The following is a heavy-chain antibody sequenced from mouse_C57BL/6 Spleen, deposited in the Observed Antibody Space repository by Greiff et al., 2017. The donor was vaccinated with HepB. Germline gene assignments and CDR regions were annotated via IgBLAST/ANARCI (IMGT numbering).Heavy chain of an antibody. CDR1: GYTFTSYW. V-gene: IGHV1-55*01. Sequence: QVQLQQSGAELVKPGASVKMSCKASGYTFTSYWITWVKQRPGQGLEWIGDIYPGSGSTNYNEKFKSKATLTVDTSSSTAYMQLSSLTSEDSAVYYCARSGGSLAMDYWGQGTSVTVSS. CDR2: IYPGSGST. CDR3: ARSGGSLAMDY. D-gene: IGHD3-1*01. J-gene: IGHJ4*01.